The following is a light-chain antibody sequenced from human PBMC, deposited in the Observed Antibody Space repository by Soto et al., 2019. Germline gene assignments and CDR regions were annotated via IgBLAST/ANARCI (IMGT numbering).Light chain of an antibody. CDR2: DAS. CDR1: QSVSNF. CDR3: QQRSSWPIT. Sequence: EIVLTQSPATLSLSPGERATLSCRASQSVSNFLAWYLQRPGQAPRLLIFDASKRAAGVPARSSGSGSGTDFTLTISILEPEDFAVYYCQQRSSWPITFGQGTRLEIK. J-gene: IGKJ5*01. V-gene: IGKV3-11*01.